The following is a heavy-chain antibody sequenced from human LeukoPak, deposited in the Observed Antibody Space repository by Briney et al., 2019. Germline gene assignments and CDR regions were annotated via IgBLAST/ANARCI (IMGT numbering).Heavy chain of an antibody. CDR2: IYYTGST. J-gene: IGHJ4*02. D-gene: IGHD3-22*01. CDR1: GGSINGYY. CDR3: ARAQVPYDSSGYYYVRKVAGVFDY. Sequence: SETLSLTCTVSGGSINGYYWSWIRQSPGKGLESLGYIYYTGSTNYNPSLKSRVTMSADTSKNQFSLKLSSVTAADTAVYYCARAQVPYDSSGYYYVRKVAGVFDYWGQGTLVTVSS. V-gene: IGHV4-59*12.